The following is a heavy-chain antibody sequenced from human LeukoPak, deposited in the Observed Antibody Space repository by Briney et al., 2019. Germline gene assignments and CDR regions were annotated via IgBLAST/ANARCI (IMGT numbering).Heavy chain of an antibody. Sequence: PGGSLRLSCAASGFTFSSYSMNWVRQAPGKGLEWVSSISSSSSYIYYADSVKGRFTISRDNAKNSLYLQMNSLRAEDTAVYYCARAEGYSSSPYPFDYWGQGTLVTVSS. CDR1: GFTFSSYS. V-gene: IGHV3-21*01. CDR3: ARAEGYSSSPYPFDY. J-gene: IGHJ4*02. D-gene: IGHD6-6*01. CDR2: ISSSSSYI.